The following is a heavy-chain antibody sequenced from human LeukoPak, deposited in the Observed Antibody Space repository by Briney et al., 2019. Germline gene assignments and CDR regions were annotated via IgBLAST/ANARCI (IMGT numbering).Heavy chain of an antibody. Sequence: GRSLRLSCAASGFTFDDYAMHWVRQAPGKGLEWVSGISWNSGSIGYADSVKGRFTISRDNAKNSLYLQMNSLRAEDTALYYCAKDMVRGSGYDAFDIWGQGTMVTVSS. CDR3: AKDMVRGSGYDAFDI. CDR2: ISWNSGSI. J-gene: IGHJ3*02. CDR1: GFTFDDYA. V-gene: IGHV3-9*01. D-gene: IGHD3-10*01.